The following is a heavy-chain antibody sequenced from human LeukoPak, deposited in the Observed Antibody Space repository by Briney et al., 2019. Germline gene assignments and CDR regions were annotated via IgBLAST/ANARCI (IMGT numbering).Heavy chain of an antibody. V-gene: IGHV3-23*01. Sequence: GGSLRLSCAASGFTFSSYAMSWVRQAPGKGLEWVSAIGGSGGSTYYADSVKGRFTISRDNSKNTLYLQTNSLRAEDTAVYYCARGITGTKSYFDYWGQGALVTVSS. CDR3: ARGITGTKSYFDY. CDR1: GFTFSSYA. D-gene: IGHD1-7*01. J-gene: IGHJ4*02. CDR2: IGGSGGST.